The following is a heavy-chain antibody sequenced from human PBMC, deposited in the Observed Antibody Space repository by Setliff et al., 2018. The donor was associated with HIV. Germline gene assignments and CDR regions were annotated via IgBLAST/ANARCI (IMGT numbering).Heavy chain of an antibody. V-gene: IGHV1-18*01. CDR1: GYSFTNYG. CDR3: ARDDVGYCSGGSCYHLFDTFDI. CDR2: ISSYNDNT. D-gene: IGHD2-15*01. J-gene: IGHJ3*02. Sequence: ASVPFSCPASGYSFTNYGISWVRQAPGQGLEWMGWISSYNDNTNYALNLQGRVTMTTDTSTSTAYMELRSLRSDDTAVYYCARDDVGYCSGGSCYHLFDTFDIWGQGTVVTVSS.